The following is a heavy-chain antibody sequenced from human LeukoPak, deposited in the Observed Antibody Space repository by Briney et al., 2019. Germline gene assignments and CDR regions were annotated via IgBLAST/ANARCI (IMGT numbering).Heavy chain of an antibody. CDR3: ARLLWIVPAAIRAFDI. CDR2: IYYSGST. J-gene: IGHJ3*02. Sequence: SETLSLTCTVSGGSISSSSYYWGWIRQPPGKGLEWIGRIYYSGSTYYNPSLKSRVTISVDTSKNQFSLKLSSVTAADTAVYYCARLLWIVPAAIRAFDIWGQGTMVTVSS. D-gene: IGHD2-2*01. CDR1: GGSISSSSYY. V-gene: IGHV4-39*01.